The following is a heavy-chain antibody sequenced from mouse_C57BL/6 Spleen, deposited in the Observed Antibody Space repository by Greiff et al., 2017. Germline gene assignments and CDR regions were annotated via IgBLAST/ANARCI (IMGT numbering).Heavy chain of an antibody. CDR1: GFTFSDYY. CDR2: ISNGGGST. D-gene: IGHD2-4*01. CDR3: ARRGYDYDENFDY. J-gene: IGHJ2*01. Sequence: EVQRVESGGGLVQPGGSLKLSCAASGFTFSDYYMYWVRQTPEKRLEWVAYISNGGGSTYYPDTVKGRFTISRDNAKNTLYLQMSRLKSEDTAMYYCARRGYDYDENFDYWGQGTTLTVSS. V-gene: IGHV5-12*01.